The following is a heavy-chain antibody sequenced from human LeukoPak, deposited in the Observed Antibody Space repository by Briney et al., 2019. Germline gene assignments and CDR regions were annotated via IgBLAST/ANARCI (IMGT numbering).Heavy chain of an antibody. D-gene: IGHD2-2*01. CDR2: IYYSGST. J-gene: IGHJ6*02. Sequence: KPSETLSLTCTVSGGSISSGGYYWSWIRQHPGKGLEWIGYIYYSGSTYYNPSLKSRVTISVDTSKNQFSLKLSSVTAADTAVYYCAREGPGYCSSTSCLQRGGMDVWGQGTTVTVSS. CDR1: GGSISSGGYY. CDR3: AREGPGYCSSTSCLQRGGMDV. V-gene: IGHV4-31*03.